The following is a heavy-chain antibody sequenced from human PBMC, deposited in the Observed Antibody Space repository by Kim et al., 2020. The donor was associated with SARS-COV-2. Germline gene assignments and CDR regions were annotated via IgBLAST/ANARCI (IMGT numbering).Heavy chain of an antibody. CDR3: ARAGDCTGGACYSGGFDY. J-gene: IGHJ4*02. CDR2: IIPIFGTA. Sequence: SVKVSCKASGGTFSSYAISWVRQAPGQGLEWMGGIIPIFGTANYAQKFQGRVTITADESTSTAYMELSSLRSEDTAVYYCARAGDCTGGACYSGGFDYWGQGTLVTVSS. V-gene: IGHV1-69*13. D-gene: IGHD2-8*02. CDR1: GGTFSSYA.